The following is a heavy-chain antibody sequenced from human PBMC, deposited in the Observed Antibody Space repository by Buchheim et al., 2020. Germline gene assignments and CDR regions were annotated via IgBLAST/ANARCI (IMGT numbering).Heavy chain of an antibody. V-gene: IGHV4-61*02. J-gene: IGHJ2*01. CDR2: IYTSGST. D-gene: IGHD2-15*01. Sequence: QVQLQESGPGLVKPSQTLSLTCTVSGGSISSGSYYWSWIRQPAGKGLEWIGRIYTSGSTNSNPSLKSRVTISVDTSKNQFSLKLSSVTAADTAVYYCARAIVVGKSWYFDLWGRGTL. CDR3: ARAIVVGKSWYFDL. CDR1: GGSISSGSYY.